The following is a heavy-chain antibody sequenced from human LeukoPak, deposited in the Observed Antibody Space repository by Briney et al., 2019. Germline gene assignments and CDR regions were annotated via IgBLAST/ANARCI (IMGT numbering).Heavy chain of an antibody. CDR3: AREYSGYDDDAFDI. D-gene: IGHD5-12*01. Sequence: PGGSLRLSCAASGFTFSSYSMNWVRQAPGKGLEWVSSISSSSSFIYYADSLKGRFTISRDNAKNSLYPQMNSLRAEDTAVYYCAREYSGYDDDAFDIWGQGTVVTVSS. J-gene: IGHJ3*02. V-gene: IGHV3-21*01. CDR2: ISSSSSFI. CDR1: GFTFSSYS.